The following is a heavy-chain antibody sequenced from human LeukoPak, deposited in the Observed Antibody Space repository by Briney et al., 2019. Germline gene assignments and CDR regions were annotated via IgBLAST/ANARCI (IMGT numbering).Heavy chain of an antibody. V-gene: IGHV4-59*11. Sequence: SETLSLTCTVSGGSFSRHDWSWIGQPPGKGLEWIGNIYDSGSTTNNPSLNSRVTISIEMSKNQISLRLSSVTAADTAVYYCASGGRYYPFDYWGQRTLGSASS. CDR1: GGSFSRHD. J-gene: IGHJ4*02. D-gene: IGHD1-26*01. CDR2: IYDSGST. CDR3: ASGGRYYPFDY.